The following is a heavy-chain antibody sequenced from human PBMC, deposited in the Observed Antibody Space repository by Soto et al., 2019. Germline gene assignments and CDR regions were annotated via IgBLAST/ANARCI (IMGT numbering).Heavy chain of an antibody. J-gene: IGHJ4*02. CDR3: ANVRRIVGATSVDIDY. CDR1: GFTFDDFA. V-gene: IGHV3-9*01. Sequence: EVQLVESGGGLVQPGRSLRLSCAASGFTFDDFAMHWVRQAPGKGLEWVSGISWNSGSIGYADSVKGRFTISRDNAKNSLYLQLNSLRAEDTALYYCANVRRIVGATSVDIDYWGQGTLVTVSS. CDR2: ISWNSGSI. D-gene: IGHD1-26*01.